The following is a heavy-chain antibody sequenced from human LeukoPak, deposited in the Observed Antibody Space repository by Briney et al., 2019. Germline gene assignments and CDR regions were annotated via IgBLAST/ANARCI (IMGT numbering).Heavy chain of an antibody. D-gene: IGHD2-8*01. CDR2: INHSGST. CDR3: ATVSTYYYYYYMDV. V-gene: IGHV4-34*01. CDR1: GGSFSGYY. Sequence: SSETLSLTCGVYGGSFSGYYWSWIRQPPGKGLEWIGEINHSGSTNYNPSLKSRVTISVDTSKNQFSLKLSSVTAADTAVYYCATVSTYYYYYYMDVWGKGTTVTVSS. J-gene: IGHJ6*03.